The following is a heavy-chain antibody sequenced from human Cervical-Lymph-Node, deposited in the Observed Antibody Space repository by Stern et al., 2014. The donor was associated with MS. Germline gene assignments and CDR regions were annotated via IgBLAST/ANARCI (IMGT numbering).Heavy chain of an antibody. Sequence: VQLVESGGGVVQPGRSLRLSCAASGFAFASYDMHWVRQAPGKGLEWVTFISNDGSNKYYADSLKDRFIVSRDYSKKTLNLPINSLRPEDTAVYYCAPPGHFYSNAPYFWGQGTLGTGS. J-gene: IGHJ4*02. CDR2: ISNDGSNK. V-gene: IGHV3-30*03. D-gene: IGHD2-21*01. CDR3: APPGHFYSNAPYF. CDR1: GFAFASYD.